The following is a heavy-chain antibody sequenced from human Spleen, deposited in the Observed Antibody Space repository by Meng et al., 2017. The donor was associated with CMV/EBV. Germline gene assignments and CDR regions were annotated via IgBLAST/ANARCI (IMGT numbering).Heavy chain of an antibody. CDR2: ISTTSSYI. CDR3: AREEYIVGANGRDV. Sequence: GESLKISCAASRFTFSSYSMNWVRQAPGKGLEWVSSISTTSSYIYYADSVKGRFTISRDNAKNSLYLQMNSLRAEDTAVYYCAREEYIVGANGRDVWCQGTTVTVSS. J-gene: IGHJ6*02. CDR1: RFTFSSYS. D-gene: IGHD1-26*01. V-gene: IGHV3-21*01.